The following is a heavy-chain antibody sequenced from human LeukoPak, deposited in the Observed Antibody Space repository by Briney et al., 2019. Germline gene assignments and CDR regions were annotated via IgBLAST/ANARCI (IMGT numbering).Heavy chain of an antibody. CDR3: ARDCSGAVCSFDY. V-gene: IGHV1-18*01. Sequence: ASVKVSCKASGYTFTLYGVTWVLQAPGQGLEWLGWISAYNGNTNYAQKFQGRVTMTTDTSTSTAYMELRSLRSDDTAVYYCARDCSGAVCSFDYWGQGTLVTVSS. D-gene: IGHD2-15*01. J-gene: IGHJ4*02. CDR1: GYTFTLYG. CDR2: ISAYNGNT.